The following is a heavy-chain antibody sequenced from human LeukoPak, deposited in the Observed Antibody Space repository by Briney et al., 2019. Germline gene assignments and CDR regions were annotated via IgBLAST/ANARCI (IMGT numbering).Heavy chain of an antibody. J-gene: IGHJ5*01. D-gene: IGHD3-10*01. Sequence: ASVKVSCKVSGYTLTELSMHWVRQAPGQGLEWMGGFMPIFGAPMYAQSFQGRVTITADESTATAYMELSSLRFDDTAVYYCARALVLAHYNWFDPWGQGSLVTVSS. CDR3: ARALVLAHYNWFDP. V-gene: IGHV1-24*01. CDR2: FMPIFGAP. CDR1: GYTLTELS.